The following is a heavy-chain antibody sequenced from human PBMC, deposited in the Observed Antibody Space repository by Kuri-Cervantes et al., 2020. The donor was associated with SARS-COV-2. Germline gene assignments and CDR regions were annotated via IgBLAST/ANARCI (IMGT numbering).Heavy chain of an antibody. CDR2: ISSSSYI. CDR3: ARDLQQLVRGFFYYYYMDV. D-gene: IGHD6-13*01. Sequence: GGSLRPSCAASGFTFSSYSMNWVRQAPGKGLEWVSSISSSSYIYCADSVKGRFTISRDNAKNSLYLQMNSLRAEDTAVYYCARDLQQLVRGFFYYYYMDVWGKGTTVTVSS. V-gene: IGHV3-21*01. J-gene: IGHJ6*03. CDR1: GFTFSSYS.